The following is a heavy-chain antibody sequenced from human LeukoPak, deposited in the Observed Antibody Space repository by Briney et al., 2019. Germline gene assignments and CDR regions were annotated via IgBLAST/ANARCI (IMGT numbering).Heavy chain of an antibody. CDR1: GGSISSYY. CDR3: AREGGSYGYFQH. J-gene: IGHJ1*01. D-gene: IGHD1-26*01. V-gene: IGHV4-59*01. Sequence: PSETLSLTCTVSGGSISSYYWSWIRQPPGKGLEWIGYIYYSGSTNYNPSLKSRVTISVDTSKNQFSLKLSSVTAADTAVYYCAREGGSYGYFQHWGQGTLVTVSS. CDR2: IYYSGST.